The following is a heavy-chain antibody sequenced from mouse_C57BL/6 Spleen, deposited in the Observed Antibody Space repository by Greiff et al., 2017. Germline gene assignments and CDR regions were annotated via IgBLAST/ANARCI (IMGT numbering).Heavy chain of an antibody. CDR1: GYSFTGYY. CDR2: IYPYNGVS. V-gene: IGHV1-31*01. Sequence: DVQLQESGPELVKPGASVKISCKASGYSFTGYYMHWVKQSHGNILDWIGYIYPYNGVSSYNQKFKGKDTLTVAKSSSTAYMELRSLTSEDSAVYYCARSDDYDDEYYFDYWGQGTTLTVSS. CDR3: ARSDDYDDEYYFDY. J-gene: IGHJ2*01. D-gene: IGHD2-4*01.